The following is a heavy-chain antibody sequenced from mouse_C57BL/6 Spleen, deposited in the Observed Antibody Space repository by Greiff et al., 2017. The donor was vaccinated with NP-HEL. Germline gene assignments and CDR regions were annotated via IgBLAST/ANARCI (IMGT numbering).Heavy chain of an antibody. CDR1: GYSITSGYY. CDR3: ARDPLLRNYFDY. J-gene: IGHJ2*01. V-gene: IGHV3-6*01. CDR2: ISYDGSN. D-gene: IGHD1-2*01. Sequence: EVQRVESGPGLVKPSQSLSLTCSVTGYSITSGYYWNWIRQFPGNKLEWMGYISYDGSNNYNPSLKNRISITRDTSKNQFFLKLNSVTTEDTATYYCARDPLLRNYFDYWGQGTTLTVSS.